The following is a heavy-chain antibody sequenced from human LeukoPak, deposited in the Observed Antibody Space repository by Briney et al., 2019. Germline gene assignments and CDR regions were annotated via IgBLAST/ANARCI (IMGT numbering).Heavy chain of an antibody. V-gene: IGHV3-23*01. J-gene: IGHJ4*02. CDR2: ISGSGGST. CDR1: GFTFSSYA. D-gene: IGHD3-10*01. CDR3: AKDDPLTYYYGSGSSREYFGY. Sequence: GGSLRLSCAASGFTFSSYAMSWVRQAPGKGLEWVSAISGSGGSTYYEDSVKGRFTISRDNSKNTLYLQMNSLRAEDTAVYYCAKDDPLTYYYGSGSSREYFGYWGQGTLVTVSS.